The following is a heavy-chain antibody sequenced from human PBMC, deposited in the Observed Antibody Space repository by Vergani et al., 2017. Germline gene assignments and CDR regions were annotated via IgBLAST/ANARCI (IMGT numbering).Heavy chain of an antibody. V-gene: IGHV5-51*01. D-gene: IGHD2-2*01. CDR1: GYSFTSYW. CDR3: ARQRYCSSTSCIDAFDI. J-gene: IGHJ3*02. CDR2: IYPGDSDT. Sequence: EVQLVQSGAEVKKPGESLKISCKGSGYSFTSYWIGWVRQMPGKGLEWMGIIYPGDSDTRYSPSFQGQVTISADKSISTAYLQWSSLKASDTAMYYCARQRYCSSTSCIDAFDIWGQGTMVTVSS.